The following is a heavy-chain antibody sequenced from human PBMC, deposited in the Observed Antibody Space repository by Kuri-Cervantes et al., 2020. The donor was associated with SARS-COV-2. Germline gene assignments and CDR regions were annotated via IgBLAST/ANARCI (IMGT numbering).Heavy chain of an antibody. J-gene: IGHJ6*03. CDR3: ANLPAAINNYYYYYMDV. V-gene: IGHV3-30*02. D-gene: IGHD2-2*02. CDR2: IRYDGSNK. Sequence: GESLKISCAASGFTFSSYAMHWVRQAPGKGLEWVAFIRYDGSNKYYADSVKGRFTISRDNSKNTLYLQMNSLRAEDTAVYYCANLPAAINNYYYYYMDVWGKGTTVTVSS. CDR1: GFTFSSYA.